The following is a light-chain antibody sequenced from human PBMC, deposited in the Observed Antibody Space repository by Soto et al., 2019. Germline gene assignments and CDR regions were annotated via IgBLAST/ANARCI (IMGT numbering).Light chain of an antibody. J-gene: IGKJ4*01. Sequence: DIQMTQSPSSLSASVGDRVTITCRASQTISTYLNWYQQKPGKAPRLLIYDASSLLSGVPSRFSGSGSGTDFTLTIASLQPEDFSAYYCQKYNSAPLTFGGGTKVDIK. CDR1: QTISTY. CDR3: QKYNSAPLT. CDR2: DAS. V-gene: IGKV1-39*01.